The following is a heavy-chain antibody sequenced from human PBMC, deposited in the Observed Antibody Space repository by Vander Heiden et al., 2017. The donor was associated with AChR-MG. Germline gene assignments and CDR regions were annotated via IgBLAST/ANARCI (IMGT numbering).Heavy chain of an antibody. CDR3: ASSVSHYGAGSYIY. D-gene: IGHD3-10*01. CDR2: TYYTGST. CDR1: GGSINSGENY. V-gene: IGHV4-30-4*01. J-gene: IGHJ4*02. Sequence: QVQLQESGPGLVKPSQTLSLTCNVSGGSINSGENYWGWIRQPPGKGLEWIGYTYYTGSTYYNPSLKSRVTISIDTSKNQFSLKLNSVNVADTAIYYCASSVSHYGAGSYIYWGQGTLVTVSS.